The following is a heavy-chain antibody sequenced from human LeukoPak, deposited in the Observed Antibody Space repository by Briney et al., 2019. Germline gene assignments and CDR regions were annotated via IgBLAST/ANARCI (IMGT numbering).Heavy chain of an antibody. CDR1: GFTFSSYW. V-gene: IGHV3-7*01. CDR3: ARVTGWYRAHYFDY. CDR2: IKQDGSEN. J-gene: IGHJ4*02. Sequence: GGSLRLSCAASGFTFSSYWMSWVRQAPGKGLEWVANIKQDGSENYYVDSVKGRFTISRDNAKNSLYLQMNSLRAEDTAVYYCARVTGWYRAHYFDYWGQGTLVTVSS. D-gene: IGHD6-19*01.